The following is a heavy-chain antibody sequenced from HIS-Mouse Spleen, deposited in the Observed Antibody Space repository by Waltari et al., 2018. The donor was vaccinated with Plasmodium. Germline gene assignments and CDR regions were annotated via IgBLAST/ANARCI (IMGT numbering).Heavy chain of an antibody. J-gene: IGHJ4*02. Sequence: QLQLQESGPGLVKPSEPLSLTCTVSGGSISSSSYYWGWIRQPPGKGLEWIGSIYYSGSTYYNPSLKSRVTISVDTSKNQFSLKLSSVTAADTAVYYCARDLGYGSGSYGYWGQGTLVTVSS. CDR1: GGSISSSSYY. V-gene: IGHV4-39*07. CDR2: IYYSGST. CDR3: ARDLGYGSGSYGY. D-gene: IGHD3-10*01.